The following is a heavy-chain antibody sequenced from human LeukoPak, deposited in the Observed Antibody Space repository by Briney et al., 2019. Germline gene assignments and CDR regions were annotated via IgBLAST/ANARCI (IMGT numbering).Heavy chain of an antibody. V-gene: IGHV4-39*07. CDR3: ARVRREGDSSGYYDFDY. CDR1: GGSISSSSYY. Sequence: SETLSLTCTVSGGSISSSSYYWGWIRQPPGKGLEWIGSIYYSGSTYYNPSLKSRVTISVDTSKNQFSVKLSSVTAADTAVYYCARVRREGDSSGYYDFDYWGQGTLVTVSS. CDR2: IYYSGST. D-gene: IGHD3-22*01. J-gene: IGHJ4*02.